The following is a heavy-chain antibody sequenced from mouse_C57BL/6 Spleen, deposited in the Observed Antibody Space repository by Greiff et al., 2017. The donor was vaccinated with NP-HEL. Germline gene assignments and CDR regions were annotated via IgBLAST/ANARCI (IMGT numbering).Heavy chain of an antibody. J-gene: IGHJ3*01. CDR3: ARVAEGFAY. CDR1: GFTFSSYA. V-gene: IGHV5-4*01. D-gene: IGHD1-1*02. CDR2: ISDGGSYT. Sequence: VQLVESGGGLVKPGGSLKLSCAASGFTFSSYAMSWVRQTPEKRLEWVATISDGGSYTYYPDNVKGRFTISRDNAKNNLYLQMSHLKSEDTAMYYCARVAEGFAYWGQGTLVTVSA.